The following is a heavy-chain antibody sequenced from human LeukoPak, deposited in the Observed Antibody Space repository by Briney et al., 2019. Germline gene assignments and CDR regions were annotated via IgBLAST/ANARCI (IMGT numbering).Heavy chain of an antibody. CDR3: ARPFGNSSYGMDV. J-gene: IGHJ6*02. CDR2: IYYSGST. D-gene: IGHD6-13*01. CDR1: GGSISSSSYY. Sequence: PSETLSLTCTVSGGSISSSSYYWGWIRQPPGKGLEWIGSIYYSGSTYYNPSLKSRVTISVDTSKNQFSLKLSSVTAADTAVYYCARPFGNSSYGMDVWGQGTTVTVSS. V-gene: IGHV4-39*01.